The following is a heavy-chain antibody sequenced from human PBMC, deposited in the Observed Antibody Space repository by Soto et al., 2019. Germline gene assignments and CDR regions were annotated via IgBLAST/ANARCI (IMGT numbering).Heavy chain of an antibody. CDR1: GGSFSGYY. D-gene: IGHD3-22*01. J-gene: IGHJ4*02. CDR2: INHSGST. CDR3: ARGRSSYYDSSGYYYHGVLNDY. Sequence: SETLSLTCAVYGGSFSGYYWSWIRQPPGKGLEWIGEINHSGSTNYNPSLKSRVTISVDTSKNQFSLKLSSVTAADTAVYYCARGRSSYYDSSGYYYHGVLNDYWGQGTLVTVSS. V-gene: IGHV4-34*01.